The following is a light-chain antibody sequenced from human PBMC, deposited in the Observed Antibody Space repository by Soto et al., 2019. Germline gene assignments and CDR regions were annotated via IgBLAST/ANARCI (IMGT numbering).Light chain of an antibody. CDR1: QDISNY. J-gene: IGKJ2*01. CDR2: DAS. V-gene: IGKV1-33*01. Sequence: DIQMTQSPSSLSASVGDRVTITCQASQDISNYLNWYQQKPGKAPKLLIYDASTLETGVPSRFSGSGSGTHFTFTISSLQPEDIATYYCQQYDTLMYTFGQGTKLEIK. CDR3: QQYDTLMYT.